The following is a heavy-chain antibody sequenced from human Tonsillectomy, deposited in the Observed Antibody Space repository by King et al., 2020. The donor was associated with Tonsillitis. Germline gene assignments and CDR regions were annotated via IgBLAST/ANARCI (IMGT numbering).Heavy chain of an antibody. D-gene: IGHD3-3*01. Sequence: VQLVESGGGLVQPGGSLRLSCAASGFTFSSYAMSWVRQAPGKGLEWVSAISGSGGNTYYADSVKGRFTISRDNSNNTLYLQMNSLRAEDTAVYYCAGGDRYDFWSGYYTDYWGQGTLVTVSS. CDR2: ISGSGGNT. CDR3: AGGDRYDFWSGYYTDY. J-gene: IGHJ4*02. V-gene: IGHV3-23*04. CDR1: GFTFSSYA.